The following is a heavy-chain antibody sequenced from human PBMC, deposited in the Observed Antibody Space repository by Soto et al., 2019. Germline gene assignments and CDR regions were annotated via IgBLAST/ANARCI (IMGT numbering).Heavy chain of an antibody. D-gene: IGHD3-3*01. V-gene: IGHV4-34*01. J-gene: IGHJ2*01. CDR2: INHSGST. CDR3: AREGRRITIFGVLKGYFDL. Sequence: PSETLSLTCAVYVGSFSGYYWSWIRQPPGKGLEWIGEINHSGSTNYNPSLKSRVTISVDTSKNQFSLKLSSVTAADTAVYYCAREGRRITIFGVLKGYFDLWGRGTLVTVS. CDR1: VGSFSGYY.